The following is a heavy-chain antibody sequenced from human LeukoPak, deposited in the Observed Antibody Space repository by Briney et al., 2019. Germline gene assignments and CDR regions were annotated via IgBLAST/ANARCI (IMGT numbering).Heavy chain of an antibody. CDR2: INHSGST. J-gene: IGHJ4*02. V-gene: IGHV4-39*07. D-gene: IGHD3-22*01. Sequence: SETLSLTCTVSGGSISSSSYYWGWIRQPPGKGLEWIGEINHSGSTNYNPSLKSRVTISVDTSKNQFSLKLSSVTAADTAVYYCARGPRRGYYSSYFDYWGRGTLVTVSS. CDR3: ARGPRRGYYSSYFDY. CDR1: GGSISSSSYY.